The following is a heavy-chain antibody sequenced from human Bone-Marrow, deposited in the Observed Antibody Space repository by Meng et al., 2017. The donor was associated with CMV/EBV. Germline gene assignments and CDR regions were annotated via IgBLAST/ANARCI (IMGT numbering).Heavy chain of an antibody. D-gene: IGHD1-26*01. CDR3: ARDFRMGATDY. CDR1: GITFNGYW. CDR2: IKQDGSET. J-gene: IGHJ4*02. Sequence: GESLKISCVASGITFNGYWMSWVRQIPGKGLEWVGDIKQDGSETYYLGSVMGRFTISRDNAKNSLYLQMNSLRVEDTAVYYCARDFRMGATDYWGQGTLVTVSS. V-gene: IGHV3-7*01.